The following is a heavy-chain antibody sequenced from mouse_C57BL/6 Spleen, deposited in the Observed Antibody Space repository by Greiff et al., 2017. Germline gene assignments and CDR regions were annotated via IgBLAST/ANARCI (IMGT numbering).Heavy chain of an antibody. Sequence: EVKLVESGPGLVKPSQSLSLTCSVTGYSITSGYYWNWIRQFPGNKLEWMGYISYDGSNNYNPSLKNRISITRDTSKNQFFLKLNSVTTEDTATYYCARGGAQASFAYWGQGTLVTVSA. J-gene: IGHJ3*01. V-gene: IGHV3-6*01. CDR1: GYSITSGYY. D-gene: IGHD3-2*02. CDR2: ISYDGSN. CDR3: ARGGAQASFAY.